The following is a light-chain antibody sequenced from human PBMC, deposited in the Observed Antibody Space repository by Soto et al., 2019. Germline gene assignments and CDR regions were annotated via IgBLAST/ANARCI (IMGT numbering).Light chain of an antibody. CDR3: QQYESYHIT. CDR2: KAS. V-gene: IGKV1-5*03. J-gene: IGKJ4*01. CDR1: QSVSSW. Sequence: DIQMTQSPSTLSASVGDRVAITCRASQSVSSWLAWYQQRPGNAPNLLIYKASSLESGVPSRFSGSGSGTKFNITVSSMQPDVFATYYCQQYESYHITFGGGTKVEIK.